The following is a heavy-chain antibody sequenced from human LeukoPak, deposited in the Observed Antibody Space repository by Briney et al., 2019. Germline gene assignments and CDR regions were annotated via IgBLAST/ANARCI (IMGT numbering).Heavy chain of an antibody. CDR3: ARKNRARPLFSIAAAGPSWFDP. CDR1: GGSFSGYY. J-gene: IGHJ5*02. V-gene: IGHV4-34*01. CDR2: INHSGST. Sequence: PSETLSLTCAVYGGSFSGYYWSWIRQPPGKGLEWIGEINHSGSTNYNPSLKSRVTISVDTSKNQFSLKLSSVTAADTAVYYCARKNRARPLFSIAAAGPSWFDPWGQGTLVTVSS. D-gene: IGHD6-13*01.